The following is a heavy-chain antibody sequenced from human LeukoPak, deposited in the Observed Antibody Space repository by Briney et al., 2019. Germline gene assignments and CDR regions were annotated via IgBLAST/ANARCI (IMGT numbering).Heavy chain of an antibody. CDR1: GFTFSNFA. Sequence: PGRSLRLSCAASGFTFSNFAMHWVRQAPGKGLEWVAMMSNDGSNKYTDSVKGRFTISRDNSKNMVDLYMSNLKIEDTAVYYCARDSWGFDFWGQGTLVTVSS. V-gene: IGHV3-30*04. CDR3: ARDSWGFDF. J-gene: IGHJ4*02. D-gene: IGHD7-27*01. CDR2: MSNDGSNK.